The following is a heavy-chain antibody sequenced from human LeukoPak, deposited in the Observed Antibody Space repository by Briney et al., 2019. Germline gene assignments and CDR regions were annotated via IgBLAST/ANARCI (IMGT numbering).Heavy chain of an antibody. V-gene: IGHV3-74*01. D-gene: IGHD4-23*01. Sequence: GGSLRLSCVASGFTFSSYWMHWVRQAPGKGLVWVSRINNGGSSTTYADSVKGRFTISRDNAKNSLFLQMNSLRAEDTAVFFCARELYGGAFDYWGQGALVTVSS. CDR2: INNGGSST. J-gene: IGHJ4*02. CDR3: ARELYGGAFDY. CDR1: GFTFSSYW.